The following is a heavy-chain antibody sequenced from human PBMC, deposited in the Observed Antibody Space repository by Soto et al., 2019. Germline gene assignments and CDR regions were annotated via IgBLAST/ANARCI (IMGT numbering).Heavy chain of an antibody. CDR3: ARVWGGAFDF. D-gene: IGHD3-10*01. J-gene: IGHJ3*01. CDR1: GDSISSGGYY. Sequence: PSETLSLTCTVSGDSISSGGYYWSWIRQDPGKGLEWIGYIYYSGSTYYNPSLKSRVTISVDTSNNQFSLKLSSVTAADTAVYYCARVWGGAFDFWGQGTMVTVSS. CDR2: IYYSGST. V-gene: IGHV4-31*03.